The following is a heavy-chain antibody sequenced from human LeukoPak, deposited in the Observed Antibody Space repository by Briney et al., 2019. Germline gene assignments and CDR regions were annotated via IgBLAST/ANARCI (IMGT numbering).Heavy chain of an antibody. CDR3: ARREKSPYYFDH. CDR1: GGSISSYY. V-gene: IGHV4-59*01. CDR2: IYYSGST. J-gene: IGHJ4*02. Sequence: PSETLSLTCTVSGGSISSYYWSWIRQPPGKGLEWIGYIYYSGSTNYNPSLKSRVTISVDTSKNQFSPKLSSVTAADTAVYYCARREKSPYYFDHWGQGTLVTVSS.